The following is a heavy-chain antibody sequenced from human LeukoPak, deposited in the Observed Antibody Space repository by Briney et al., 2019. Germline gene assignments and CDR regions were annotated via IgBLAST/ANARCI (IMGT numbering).Heavy chain of an antibody. Sequence: PGGSLRLSCAASGFTFSSYGMHWVRQAPGKGLEWVAFIRYDGSNKYYADSVKGRFTISRDNSKNTLYLQMNSLRAEDTAVYYCAKDRAYQLHVDTAMAGYFGYWGQGTLVTVSS. V-gene: IGHV3-30*02. CDR1: GFTFSSYG. CDR3: AKDRAYQLHVDTAMAGYFGY. CDR2: IRYDGSNK. D-gene: IGHD5-18*01. J-gene: IGHJ4*02.